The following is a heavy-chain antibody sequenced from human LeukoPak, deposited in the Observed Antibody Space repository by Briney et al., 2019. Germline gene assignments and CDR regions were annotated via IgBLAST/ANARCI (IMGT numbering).Heavy chain of an antibody. J-gene: IGHJ6*02. CDR1: GGTFSSYA. CDR2: IIPILGIA. CDR3: ARVKPLVVTAIRVYYYGMDV. Sequence: GASVKVSCKASGGTFSSYAISWVRQAPGQGLEWMGRIIPILGIANYAQKFQGRVTITADKSTSTAYMELSSLRSEDTAVYYCARVKPLVVTAIRVYYYGMDVWGQGTTVTVSS. D-gene: IGHD2-21*02. V-gene: IGHV1-69*04.